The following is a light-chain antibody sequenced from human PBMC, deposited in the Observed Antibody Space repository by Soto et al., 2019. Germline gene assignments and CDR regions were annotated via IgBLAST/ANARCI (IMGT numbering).Light chain of an antibody. J-gene: IGKJ5*01. CDR2: LGS. CDR1: QSLLHSNGYNY. Sequence: IVVTQSPLSLHVTPGEPASISCRSSQSLLHSNGYNYLDWYLQKPGQSPQLLIYLGSNRSSGVPDRFSGSGSGTDLTLKISRVEAEDVGVYYCMQALQSPRTFGQGTRLEIK. V-gene: IGKV2-28*01. CDR3: MQALQSPRT.